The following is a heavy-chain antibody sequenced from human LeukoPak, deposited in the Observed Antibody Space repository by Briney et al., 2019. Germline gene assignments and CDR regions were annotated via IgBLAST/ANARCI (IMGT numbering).Heavy chain of an antibody. CDR3: ARGIVVVPAANTYYYYYGMDV. CDR2: IYTSGST. Sequence: SSQTLSLTCTVSGGSISSGSYYWSWIRQPAGKGLEWIGRIYTSGSTNYNPSLKSRVTISVDTSKNQFSLKLSSVTAADTAAYYCARGIVVVPAANTYYYYYGMDVWGQGTTVTVSS. CDR1: GGSISSGSYY. V-gene: IGHV4-61*02. J-gene: IGHJ6*02. D-gene: IGHD2-2*01.